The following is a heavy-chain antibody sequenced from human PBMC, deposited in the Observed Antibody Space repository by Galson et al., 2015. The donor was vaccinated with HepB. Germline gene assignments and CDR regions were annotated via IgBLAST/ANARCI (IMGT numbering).Heavy chain of an antibody. D-gene: IGHD3-10*01. J-gene: IGHJ4*02. CDR2: ISYDGSNK. CDR3: AKVGGVDYYGSGSPNPGDY. Sequence: SLRLSCAASGFTFSSYGMHWVRQAPGKGLEWVAVISYDGSNKYYADSVKGRFTISRDNSKNTLYLQMNSLRAEDTAVYYCAKVGGVDYYGSGSPNPGDYWGQGTLVTVSS. CDR1: GFTFSSYG. V-gene: IGHV3-30*18.